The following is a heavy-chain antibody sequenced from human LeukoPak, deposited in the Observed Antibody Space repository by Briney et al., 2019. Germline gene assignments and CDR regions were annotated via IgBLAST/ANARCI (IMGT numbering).Heavy chain of an antibody. CDR1: GFTFSNNY. Sequence: GGSLRLSCATSGFTFSNNYISWVRQAPGKGLVWVSRINSDGSSTSYADSVKGRFTISRDNAKNTLYLQMNSLRAKDTAVYYCAREIWSYGGHGFDPWGQGTLVTVSS. CDR3: AREIWSYGGHGFDP. J-gene: IGHJ5*02. CDR2: INSDGSST. V-gene: IGHV3-74*01. D-gene: IGHD4-23*01.